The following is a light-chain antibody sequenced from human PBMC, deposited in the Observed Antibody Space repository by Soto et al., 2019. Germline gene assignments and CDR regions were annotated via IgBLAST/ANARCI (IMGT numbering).Light chain of an antibody. V-gene: IGKV3-11*01. Sequence: EIVLTQSPATLSLSPGERATLSCRASQSVSSYLAWYQQKPGQAPRLLIYDASNRATGIPARFSGSGSGTDLTLTISSREPEDFAVYYCQQRSNWPLYTFGQGTKLEIK. CDR1: QSVSSY. CDR3: QQRSNWPLYT. CDR2: DAS. J-gene: IGKJ2*01.